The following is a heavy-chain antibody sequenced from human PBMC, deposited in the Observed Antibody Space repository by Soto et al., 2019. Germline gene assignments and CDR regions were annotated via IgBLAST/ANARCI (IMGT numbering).Heavy chain of an antibody. D-gene: IGHD2-21*01. Sequence: ASVKVSCKASGYTFTGYYVHWVREAPGQGLEWMGWINPETGGTSYAQKFQGRVTLSRDTSINTAYLELSSLRFDDAAVYFCARERFQVISDGMDVWGQGTTVTVS. V-gene: IGHV1-2*02. J-gene: IGHJ6*02. CDR3: ARERFQVISDGMDV. CDR1: GYTFTGYY. CDR2: INPETGGT.